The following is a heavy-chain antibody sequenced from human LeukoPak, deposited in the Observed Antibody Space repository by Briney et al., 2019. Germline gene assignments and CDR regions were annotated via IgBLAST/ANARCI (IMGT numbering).Heavy chain of an antibody. CDR3: ARVGAAAGTPFSDYHYYMDV. J-gene: IGHJ6*03. D-gene: IGHD6-13*01. Sequence: SETLSLTCTVSGGSISSYYWNWIRQPAGQGLEWIRRICTSGTTNCGSPNYNPSLKSRVTMSVDTSKNQFSLKLSSVTAADTAVYYCARVGAAAGTPFSDYHYYMDVWGKGTTVTVSS. CDR1: GGSISSYY. CDR2: ICTSGTT. V-gene: IGHV4-4*07.